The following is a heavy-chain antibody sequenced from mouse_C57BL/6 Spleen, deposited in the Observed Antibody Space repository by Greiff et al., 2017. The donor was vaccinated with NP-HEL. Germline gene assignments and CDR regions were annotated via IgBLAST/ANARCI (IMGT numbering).Heavy chain of an antibody. CDR3: ARKPDGYYVDY. Sequence: LQQPGASVKLSCKASGYTFTSYWMHWVKQRPGQGLEWIGEIDPSDSYTNYNQKFKGKSTLTVDKSSSTAYMQLSSLTSEDSAVYYCARKPDGYYVDYWGQGTTLTVSS. CDR1: GYTFTSYW. D-gene: IGHD2-3*01. V-gene: IGHV1-69*02. J-gene: IGHJ2*01. CDR2: IDPSDSYT.